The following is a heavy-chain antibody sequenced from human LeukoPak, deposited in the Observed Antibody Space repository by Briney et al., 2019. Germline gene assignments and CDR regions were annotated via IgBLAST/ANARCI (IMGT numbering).Heavy chain of an antibody. D-gene: IGHD3-22*01. Sequence: GGSLRLSCAASGFTFSSYAMSWVRQARGKGLEWVANIKQDGSEKYYVDSVKGRFTISRDNAKNSLYLQMNSLRAEDTAVYYCARAPDYYDSSGSGTTRDYWGQGTLVTVSS. CDR2: IKQDGSEK. J-gene: IGHJ4*02. CDR1: GFTFSSYA. V-gene: IGHV3-7*01. CDR3: ARAPDYYDSSGSGTTRDY.